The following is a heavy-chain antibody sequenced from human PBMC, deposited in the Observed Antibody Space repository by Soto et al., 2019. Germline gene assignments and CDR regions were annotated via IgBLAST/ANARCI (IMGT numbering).Heavy chain of an antibody. CDR3: ARDSNMIMFGGAIAYY. Sequence: EVQLVESGGGLVQPGGSLRLSCAASGFTFSSYSMNWVRQAPGKGLEWVSHTSSSSTIYYADSVKGRFTISRDNAKKSLYLQMNSLRAEDTAVYYCARDSNMIMFGGAIAYYWGQGTLVTVSS. CDR2: TSSSSTI. J-gene: IGHJ4*02. D-gene: IGHD3-16*02. V-gene: IGHV3-48*01. CDR1: GFTFSSYS.